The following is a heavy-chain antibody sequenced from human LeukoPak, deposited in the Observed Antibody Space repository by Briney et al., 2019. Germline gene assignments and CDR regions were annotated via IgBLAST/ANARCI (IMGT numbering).Heavy chain of an antibody. CDR1: GGSFNFYF. J-gene: IGHJ4*02. CDR2: IDNRGST. V-gene: IGHV4-34*01. Sequence: SETLSLTCGVSGGSFNFYFWHWTRQPPGKGLEWIGEIDNRGSTSYNPSLKNRVTLSVDTTRNHFSLQLTSVTATDTAVYYCARDSDSGFGWGQGTVVTISS. D-gene: IGHD3-16*01. CDR3: ARDSDSGFG.